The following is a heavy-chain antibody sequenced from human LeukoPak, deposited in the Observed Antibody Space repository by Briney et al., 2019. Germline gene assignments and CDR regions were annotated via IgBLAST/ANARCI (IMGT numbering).Heavy chain of an antibody. Sequence: GGSLRLSCAASGFTFSSYAMHWVRQAPGKGLEWVAVISYDGSNKYYADSVKGRFTISRDNSKNTLYLQMNSLRAEDTAVYYCARALYPIEHTYYYDSSGYYGLDYWGQGTLVTVSS. D-gene: IGHD3-22*01. V-gene: IGHV3-30-3*01. CDR1: GFTFSSYA. CDR2: ISYDGSNK. CDR3: ARALYPIEHTYYYDSSGYYGLDY. J-gene: IGHJ4*02.